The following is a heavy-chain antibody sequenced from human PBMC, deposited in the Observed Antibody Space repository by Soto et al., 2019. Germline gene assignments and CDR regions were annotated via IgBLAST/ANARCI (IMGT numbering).Heavy chain of an antibody. D-gene: IGHD3-9*01. CDR3: AKDLLVYDILTGRYEETFDY. CDR1: GYTFTSYD. J-gene: IGHJ4*02. V-gene: IGHV1-8*01. Sequence: ASVKVSCKASGYTFTSYDINWVRQATGQGLEWMGWMNPNSGNTGYAQKFQGRVTMTRNTSISTAYLELNSLRAEDTAVYYCAKDLLVYDILTGRYEETFDYWGQGTLVTVSS. CDR2: MNPNSGNT.